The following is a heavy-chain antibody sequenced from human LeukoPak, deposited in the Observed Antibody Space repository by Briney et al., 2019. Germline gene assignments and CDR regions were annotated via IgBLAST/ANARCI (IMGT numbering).Heavy chain of an antibody. V-gene: IGHV1-69*05. J-gene: IGHJ4*02. CDR2: IIPIFGTA. Sequence: SVKVSCKASGGTFRSYAISWVRQAPGQGLEWTGRIIPIFGTANYAQKFQGRVTITTDESTSTAYMELSSLRSEDTAVYYCARDRYDILTGYQEVFDYWGQGTLVTVSS. CDR1: GGTFRSYA. D-gene: IGHD3-9*01. CDR3: ARDRYDILTGYQEVFDY.